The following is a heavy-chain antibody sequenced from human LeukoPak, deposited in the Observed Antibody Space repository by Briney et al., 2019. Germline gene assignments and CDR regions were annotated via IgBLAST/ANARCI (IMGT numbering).Heavy chain of an antibody. V-gene: IGHV1-18*04. CDR1: GYTFTTYG. CDR2: ISGYNGNT. J-gene: IGHJ3*02. CDR3: ARDGSGSSGHDGLDI. D-gene: IGHD3-10*01. Sequence: ASVKVSCKASGYTFTTYGISWVRQAPGQGLEWMGWISGYNGNTNYVQKLQGRVTMSTDTSTSIAYMELRSLRSDDTAVYYCARDGSGSSGHDGLDIWGQGTMVTVSS.